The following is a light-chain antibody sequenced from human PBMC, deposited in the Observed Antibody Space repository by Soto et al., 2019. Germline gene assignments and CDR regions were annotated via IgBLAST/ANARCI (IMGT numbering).Light chain of an antibody. CDR3: AAWDDSLNGYV. CDR2: SND. J-gene: IGLJ1*01. CDR1: SSNIGSNT. V-gene: IGLV1-44*01. Sequence: QSVMTQSPSASGTPGQRVTISCSGSSSNIGSNTVNWYQQLPGTTPKHLIYSNDQRPSGVLDRFSASKSGTSASLAISGLQSDDEADYYCAAWDDSLNGYVFGTGTKLTVL.